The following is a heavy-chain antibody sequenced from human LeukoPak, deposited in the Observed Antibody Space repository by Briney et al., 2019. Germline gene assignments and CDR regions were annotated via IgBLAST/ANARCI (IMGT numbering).Heavy chain of an antibody. D-gene: IGHD1-26*01. V-gene: IGHV3-33*06. CDR1: GFTFSSYG. J-gene: IGHJ6*02. Sequence: GGSLRLSCAASGFTFSSYGTHWVRQAPGKGLEWVAIKWYDGTSEFYADSVKGRFTISRDNSKNTLYLQMNSLRADDTGVYYCAKELSVGASYYGMDVWGQGTTVTVSS. CDR3: AKELSVGASYYGMDV. CDR2: KWYDGTSE.